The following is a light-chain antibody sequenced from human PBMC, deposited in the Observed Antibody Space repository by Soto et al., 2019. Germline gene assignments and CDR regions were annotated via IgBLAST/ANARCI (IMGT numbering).Light chain of an antibody. CDR2: RAD. J-gene: IGLJ2*01. Sequence: QSVLTQPPSASGTPGQTVTISCSGRSSNIGSNYVYWYQQHPGTDPRLLMYRADQRPSGVPYRFSGSKSGTSASLAISWLRSEDEADYYCAAWDDSVSGLVFGGGTKLTVL. CDR1: SSNIGSNY. V-gene: IGLV1-47*01. CDR3: AAWDDSVSGLV.